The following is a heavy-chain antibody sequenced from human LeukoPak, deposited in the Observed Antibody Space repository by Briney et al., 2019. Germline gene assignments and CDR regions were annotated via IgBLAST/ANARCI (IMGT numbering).Heavy chain of an antibody. CDR3: AREDFNHGMDV. CDR2: IRSSGGTI. Sequence: GGSPRLSCVASGFTFRSFQVNWVRQAPGKGLEWVSYIRSSGGTIHYADSVKGRFTISRDNAKNSVSLQMDSLGAADTAVYYCAREDFNHGMDVWGQGTTVIVSS. J-gene: IGHJ6*02. V-gene: IGHV3-48*03. CDR1: GFTFRSFQ.